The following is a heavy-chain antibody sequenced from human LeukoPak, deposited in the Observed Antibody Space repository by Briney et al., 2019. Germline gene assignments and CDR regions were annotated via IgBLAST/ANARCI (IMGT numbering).Heavy chain of an antibody. D-gene: IGHD6-19*01. J-gene: IGHJ5*02. CDR1: GFTFSSYD. V-gene: IGHV3-13*01. CDR2: IGTASDT. Sequence: GGSLRLSCAASGFTFSSYDMHWVRQATGKGLEWVSAIGTASDTYYPGSVKGRFTISRENAKNSFYLQMNSLRAGDTAVYYCARGIAVAEEGYWFDPWGQGTLVTVSS. CDR3: ARGIAVAEEGYWFDP.